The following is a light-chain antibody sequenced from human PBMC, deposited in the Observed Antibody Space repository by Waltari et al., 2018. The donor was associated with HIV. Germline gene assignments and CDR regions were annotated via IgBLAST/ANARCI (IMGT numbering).Light chain of an antibody. CDR1: SEPSGYG. CDR2: VGAGGIVG. Sequence: QPVLTQPPSASASRGASVTLTCTLRSEPSGYGVDWFQDRPGTGLRFVMRVGAGGIVGSKGDGSPDRFSVVDAGLNRYLIIKNIQEDDEGDYHCGANHGSENNFVYVFGSGTRVTVL. J-gene: IGLJ1*01. V-gene: IGLV9-49*01. CDR3: GANHGSENNFVYV.